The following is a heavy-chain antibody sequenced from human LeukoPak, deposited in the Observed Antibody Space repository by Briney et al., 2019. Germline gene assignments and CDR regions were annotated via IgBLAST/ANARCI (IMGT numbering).Heavy chain of an antibody. D-gene: IGHD5-24*01. Sequence: PSETLSLTCTVSGGSISSCDYYWSWIRQPPGKGLEWIGYIYYSGSTYYNPSLKSRVTISVDTSKYQFSLKLSSVTAADTAVYYCAREEMATNNYAFDIWGQGTMVTVSS. CDR1: GGSISSCDYY. J-gene: IGHJ3*02. CDR3: AREEMATNNYAFDI. V-gene: IGHV4-30-4*01. CDR2: IYYSGST.